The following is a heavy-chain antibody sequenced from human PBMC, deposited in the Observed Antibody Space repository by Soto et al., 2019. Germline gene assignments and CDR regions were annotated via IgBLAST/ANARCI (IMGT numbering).Heavy chain of an antibody. CDR2: INPILSMS. D-gene: IGHD3-10*01. CDR3: ASSYGSGYRAFDY. CDR1: GDTFTFYS. Sequence: QVQLGQSGAEVKRPGSSVKVSCKASGDTFTFYSINWVRKAPGLGLEWLGRINPILSMSNYAQRLQGRVTMTADKCTRTAYMELSRLRSEETAIYYCASSYGSGYRAFDYWGQGALVTVSS. V-gene: IGHV1-69*02. J-gene: IGHJ4*02.